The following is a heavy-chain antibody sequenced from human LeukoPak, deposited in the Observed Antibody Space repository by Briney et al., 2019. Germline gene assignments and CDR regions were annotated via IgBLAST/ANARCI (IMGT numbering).Heavy chain of an antibody. V-gene: IGHV3-53*01. J-gene: IGHJ5*02. CDR2: IYSGGST. CDR1: GFTFTTYW. Sequence: GGSLRLSCAASGFTFTTYWMAWVRQFPGKGLEWVSVIYSGGSTYYADSVKGRFTISRDNSKNTLYLQMNSLRAEDTAVYYCARSIAAAGSRYNWFDPWGQGTLVTVSS. CDR3: ARSIAAAGSRYNWFDP. D-gene: IGHD6-13*01.